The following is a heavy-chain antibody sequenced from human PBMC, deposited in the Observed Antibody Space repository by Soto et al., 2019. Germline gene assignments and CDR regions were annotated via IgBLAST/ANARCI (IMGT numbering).Heavy chain of an antibody. CDR1: GFTFSSYG. V-gene: IGHV3-30*18. Sequence: QVQLVESGGGVVQPGRSLRLSCAASGFTFSSYGMHWVRQAPGKGLEWVAVISYDGSNKYYADSVKGRFTISRDNSKNTLYLQMNSLRAEDTAVYYCAKTKGIGYSSSWSRCWFDPWGQGTLGTVSS. J-gene: IGHJ5*02. CDR2: ISYDGSNK. CDR3: AKTKGIGYSSSWSRCWFDP. D-gene: IGHD6-13*01.